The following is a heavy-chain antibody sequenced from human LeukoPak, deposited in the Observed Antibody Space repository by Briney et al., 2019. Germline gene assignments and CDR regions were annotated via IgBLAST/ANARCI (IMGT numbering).Heavy chain of an antibody. Sequence: PGGSLRLSCTASGFTFGDYAMSWVRQAPGKGLEWGGFIRSKAYGGTTEYAASVKGRFTISRDDSKSIAYLQMNSLKTEDTAVYYCTREGYSGYGFQAFDIWGQGTMVTVSS. D-gene: IGHD5-12*01. CDR3: TREGYSGYGFQAFDI. CDR2: IRSKAYGGTT. CDR1: GFTFGDYA. J-gene: IGHJ3*02. V-gene: IGHV3-49*04.